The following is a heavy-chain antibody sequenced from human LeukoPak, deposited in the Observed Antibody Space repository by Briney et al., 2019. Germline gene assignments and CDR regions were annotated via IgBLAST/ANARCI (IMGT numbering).Heavy chain of an antibody. Sequence: QPGGSLRLSCAASGFTFSSYWMHWVRQAPGKGLVWVSGINSDGSSTSYADSVKGRFTISRDNAENTLYLQMNSLRAEDTAVYYCARDGGSGWYLKYHYYGMDVWGQGTTVTVSS. D-gene: IGHD6-19*01. CDR1: GFTFSSYW. V-gene: IGHV3-74*01. CDR2: INSDGSST. J-gene: IGHJ6*02. CDR3: ARDGGSGWYLKYHYYGMDV.